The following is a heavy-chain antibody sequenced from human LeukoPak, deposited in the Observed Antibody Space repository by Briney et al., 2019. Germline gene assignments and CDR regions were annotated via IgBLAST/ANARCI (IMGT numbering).Heavy chain of an antibody. V-gene: IGHV3-74*01. CDR2: INSDGSST. D-gene: IGHD5-12*01. CDR1: GFTFSSYW. Sequence: AGGSLRLSCAASGFTFSSYWMHWVRQAPGKGLVWVSRINSDGSSTSYADSVKGRFTISRDNAKNTLYLRMNSLRAEDTAVYYCARYRSGYDRRMDYWGQGTLVTVSS. CDR3: ARYRSGYDRRMDY. J-gene: IGHJ4*02.